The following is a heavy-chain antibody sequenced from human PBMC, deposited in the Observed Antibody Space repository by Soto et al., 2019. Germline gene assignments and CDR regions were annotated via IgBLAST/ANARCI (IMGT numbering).Heavy chain of an antibody. CDR2: ISAYNGNT. J-gene: IGHJ3*02. CDR3: ARGRYDTLTGYPRAFAI. D-gene: IGHD3-9*01. Sequence: ASVKVSCKASGYTFTSYGISWVRQAPGQGLEWMGWISAYNGNTNYAQKLQGRVTMTTDTSTSTAYMELRSLRSDDTAVYYCARGRYDTLTGYPRAFAIWGQGTMVTVS. CDR1: GYTFTSYG. V-gene: IGHV1-18*04.